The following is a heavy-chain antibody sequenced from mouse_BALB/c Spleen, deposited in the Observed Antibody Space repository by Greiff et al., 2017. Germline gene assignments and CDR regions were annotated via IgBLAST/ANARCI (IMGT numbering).Heavy chain of an antibody. CDR2: IFPGSGNT. CDR1: GYSFTSYY. D-gene: IGHD2-4*01. J-gene: IGHJ3*01. CDR3: ARDYDYDPWFAY. Sequence: QVQLKQSGPELVKPGASVKISCKASGYSFTSYYIHWVKQRPGQGLEWIGWIFPGSGNTKYNEKFKGKATLTADTSSSTAYMQLSSLTSEDSAVYFCARDYDYDPWFAYWGQGTLVTVSA. V-gene: IGHV1-66*01.